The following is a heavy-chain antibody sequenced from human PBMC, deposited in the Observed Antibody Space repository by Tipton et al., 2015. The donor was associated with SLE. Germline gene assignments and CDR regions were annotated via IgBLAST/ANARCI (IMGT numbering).Heavy chain of an antibody. CDR3: ARGGSARGSGDYYVMDV. CDR1: GYTFVSYS. V-gene: IGHV1-18*01. J-gene: IGHJ6*02. Sequence: QLVQSGAEVKKPGSSVKVSCKASGYTFVSYSLSWLRQAPGQGLEWMGCISVYNGKTYYAQSLQGRVTMTTDRSTSTAYMELRNLRSDETAIYYCARGGSARGSGDYYVMDVWGQGTTVTVSS. CDR2: ISVYNGKT. D-gene: IGHD1-26*01.